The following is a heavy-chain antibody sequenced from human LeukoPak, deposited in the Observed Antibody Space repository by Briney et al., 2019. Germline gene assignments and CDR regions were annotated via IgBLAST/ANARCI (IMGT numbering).Heavy chain of an antibody. CDR3: AKDWDYYDSSGNFDY. CDR1: GFTFDDYA. V-gene: IGHV3-9*01. CDR2: ISWNSGSI. J-gene: IGHJ4*02. D-gene: IGHD3-22*01. Sequence: PGRSLRLSCAASGFTFDDYAMHWVRQAPGKGLEWVSGISWNSGSIGYADSVKGRFTISRDNAKNSLYLQMNSLRAEDTALYYCAKDWDYYDSSGNFDYWGQGTLVTVSS.